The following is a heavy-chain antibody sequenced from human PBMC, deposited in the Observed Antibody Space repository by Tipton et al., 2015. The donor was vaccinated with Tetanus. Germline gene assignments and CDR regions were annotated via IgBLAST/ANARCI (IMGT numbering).Heavy chain of an antibody. CDR3: ARWIAVTGTDFDF. CDR2: VFHSGTT. CDR1: GVSISSNSYY. V-gene: IGHV4-39*01. J-gene: IGHJ4*02. D-gene: IGHD6-19*01. Sequence: TLSLTCTVSGVSISSNSYYWGWIRQPPGKGLEWIGTVFHSGTTYYNPSLKSRVTISVDTSKNQFSLKLTSVTAADTAVYYCARWIAVTGTDFDFWGQGTLVTVSP.